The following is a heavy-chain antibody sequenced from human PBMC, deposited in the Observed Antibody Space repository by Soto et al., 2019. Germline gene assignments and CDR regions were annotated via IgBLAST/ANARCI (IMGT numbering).Heavy chain of an antibody. V-gene: IGHV5-51*01. CDR1: GYSFTSYW. J-gene: IGHJ5*02. CDR3: ARHISGGYDILTGYSPSPFDP. CDR2: IYPGDSDT. Sequence: PGESLKISCKGSGYSFTSYWIGWVRQMPGKGLEWMGIIYPGDSDTRYSPSFQGQVTISADKSISTAYLQWSSLKASDTAMYYCARHISGGYDILTGYSPSPFDPWGKGTLVTVSS. D-gene: IGHD3-9*01.